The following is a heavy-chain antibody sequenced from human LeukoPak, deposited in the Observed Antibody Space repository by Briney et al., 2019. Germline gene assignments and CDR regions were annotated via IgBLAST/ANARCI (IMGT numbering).Heavy chain of an antibody. V-gene: IGHV4-59*01. D-gene: IGHD2-2*01. J-gene: IGHJ5*02. CDR2: IHYSGSP. CDR1: GGSISNYY. Sequence: SETLSLTCTVSGGSISNYYWSWIRQPPGKGLEWIGYIHYSGSPNYNPSLKSRVSISVDTSKNQFSLKLNSVTAADTAVYYCARTTEDCSSTSCYQHWFDPWGQGTLVTVSS. CDR3: ARTTEDCSSTSCYQHWFDP.